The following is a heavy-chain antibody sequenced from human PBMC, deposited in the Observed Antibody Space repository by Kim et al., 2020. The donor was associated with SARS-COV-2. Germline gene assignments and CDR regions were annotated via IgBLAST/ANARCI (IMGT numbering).Heavy chain of an antibody. D-gene: IGHD2-21*01. CDR2: ISYDGSNK. Sequence: GGSLRLSCAASGFTFSSYGMHWVRQAPGKGLEWVAVISYDGSNKYYADSVKGRFTISRDNSKNTLYLQMNSLRAEDTAVYYCAKDCGGDYYYYGMDVWGQGTTVTVSS. CDR3: AKDCGGDYYYYGMDV. CDR1: GFTFSSYG. V-gene: IGHV3-30*18. J-gene: IGHJ6*02.